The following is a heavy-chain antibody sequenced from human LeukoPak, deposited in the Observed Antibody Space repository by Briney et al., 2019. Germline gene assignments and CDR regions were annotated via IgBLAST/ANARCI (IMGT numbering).Heavy chain of an antibody. CDR2: IIPIFGTT. CDR1: GGTFSNYA. D-gene: IGHD3-10*01. CDR3: AKDGDEGCADY. Sequence: ASVKVSCKASGGTFSNYAISWVRQASGQGLEWMGGIIPIFGTTNYAQKFQGRVTITTDESTSTAYMELSSLRSEDTAVYYCAKDGDEGCADYWGQGTLVTVSS. V-gene: IGHV1-69*05. J-gene: IGHJ4*02.